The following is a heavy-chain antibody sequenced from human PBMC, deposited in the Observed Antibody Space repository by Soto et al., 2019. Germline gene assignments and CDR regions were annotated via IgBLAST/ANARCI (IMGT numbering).Heavy chain of an antibody. CDR2: ISYDGSNQ. J-gene: IGHJ4*02. CDR3: ARDNADISSPGVFDY. D-gene: IGHD6-6*01. CDR1: GFTFSSYA. Sequence: QVQLVESGGGVVQPGRSLRLSCAASGFTFSSYAMHWVRQAPGKGLVLVAVISYDGSNQYYADSVKGRFTISRDNSKNTLYLQINSLRAEDTAVYYCARDNADISSPGVFDYCGQGPLVTVSS. V-gene: IGHV3-30-3*01.